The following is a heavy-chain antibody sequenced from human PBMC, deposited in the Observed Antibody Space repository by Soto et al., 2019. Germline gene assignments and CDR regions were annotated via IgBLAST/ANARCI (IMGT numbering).Heavy chain of an antibody. CDR3: ARVVVVAALYYYYYMDV. Sequence: QVQLQESGPGLVKPSETLSLTCTVSGGSISSYYWSWIRQPPGKGLEWIGYIYYSGSTNYNPSLKWRVTISVDTSKNQFSLKLSSVTAADTAVYYCARVVVVAALYYYYYMDVWGKGTTVTVS. J-gene: IGHJ6*03. D-gene: IGHD2-15*01. CDR2: IYYSGST. V-gene: IGHV4-59*01. CDR1: GGSISSYY.